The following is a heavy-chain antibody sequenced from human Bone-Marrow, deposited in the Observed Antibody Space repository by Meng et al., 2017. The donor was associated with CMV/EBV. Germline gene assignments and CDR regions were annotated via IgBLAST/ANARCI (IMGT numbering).Heavy chain of an antibody. CDR3: TTLLVS. Sequence: GESLKISCAASGFTFSSYAMHWVRQAPGKGLEWVAVISYDGSNKYYADSVKGRFTISRDNAKNTLYLQMNSLRAEDTAVYYCTTLLVSWGQGTLVTVSS. CDR1: GFTFSSYA. V-gene: IGHV3-30*04. J-gene: IGHJ4*02. CDR2: ISYDGSNK. D-gene: IGHD3-3*01.